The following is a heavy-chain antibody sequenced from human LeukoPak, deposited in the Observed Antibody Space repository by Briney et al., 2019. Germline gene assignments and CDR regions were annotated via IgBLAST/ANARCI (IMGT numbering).Heavy chain of an antibody. J-gene: IGHJ2*01. CDR1: GGSISSGDYY. D-gene: IGHD3-16*02. Sequence: PSQTLSLTCTVSGGSISSGDYYWSWIRQPPGEGLEWIGYIYYSGSTYYNPSLKSRVTISVDTSKNQFSLKLSSVTAADTAVYYCARAHYDYVWGSYRPYWYFDLWGRGTLVTVSS. CDR2: IYYSGST. V-gene: IGHV4-30-4*01. CDR3: ARAHYDYVWGSYRPYWYFDL.